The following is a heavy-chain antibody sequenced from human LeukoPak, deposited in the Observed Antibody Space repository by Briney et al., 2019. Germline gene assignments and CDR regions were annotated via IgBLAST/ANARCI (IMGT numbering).Heavy chain of an antibody. Sequence: GGSLRLSCGASGFTFSTYAFNWVRQAPGKGLQWVSYISSTGATIYYADTVKGRFTISRDNAKNSLYLQMNSLRAEDTAVYYCARGIRNQLLSEYWGQGSLVTVSS. CDR2: ISSTGATI. D-gene: IGHD2-2*01. V-gene: IGHV3-48*04. CDR3: ARGIRNQLLSEY. CDR1: GFTFSTYA. J-gene: IGHJ4*02.